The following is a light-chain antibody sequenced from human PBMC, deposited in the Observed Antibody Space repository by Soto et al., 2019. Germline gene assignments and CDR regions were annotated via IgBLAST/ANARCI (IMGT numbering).Light chain of an antibody. CDR2: RTS. J-gene: IGKJ2*01. CDR1: QSISSN. CDR3: QLFGSSPRYT. V-gene: IGKV3-15*01. Sequence: ETVMTQSPATLSVSPGERATLSCRASQSISSNLAWYQQKPGQAPRLLMFRTSTRATGVPARFSGSGSGTEFNITISSLQSEDFAVYYCQLFGSSPRYTFGQGTKLDIK.